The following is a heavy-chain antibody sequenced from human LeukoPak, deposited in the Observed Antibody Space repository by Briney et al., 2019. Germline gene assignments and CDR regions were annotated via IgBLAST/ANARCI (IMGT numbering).Heavy chain of an antibody. CDR2: IYHSGST. V-gene: IGHV4-30-2*01. CDR1: GGSISSGGYY. J-gene: IGHJ6*03. CDR3: ARGRGTADYYYYMDV. D-gene: IGHD1-1*01. Sequence: SETLSLTCTVSGGSISSGGYYWSRIRQPPGKDLEWIGYIYHSGSTYYNPSLKSRVTISVDRSKNQFSLKLSSVTAADTAVYYCARGRGTADYYYYMDVWGKGTTVTVSS.